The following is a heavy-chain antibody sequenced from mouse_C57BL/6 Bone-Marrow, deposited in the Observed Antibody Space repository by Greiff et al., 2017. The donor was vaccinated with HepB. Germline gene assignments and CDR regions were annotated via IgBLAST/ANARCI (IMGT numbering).Heavy chain of an antibody. CDR3: ARIDSLAEVYDDYAMDY. D-gene: IGHD2-12*01. V-gene: IGHV1-19*01. CDR1: GYTFTDYY. Sequence: EVKLQQSGPVLVKPGASVKMSCKASGYTFTDYYMNWVKQSHGKSLEWIGVINPYNGGTSYNQKFKGKATLTVDKSSSTAYMELNSLTSEDSAVYYCARIDSLAEVYDDYAMDYWGQGTSVTVSS. CDR2: INPYNGGT. J-gene: IGHJ4*01.